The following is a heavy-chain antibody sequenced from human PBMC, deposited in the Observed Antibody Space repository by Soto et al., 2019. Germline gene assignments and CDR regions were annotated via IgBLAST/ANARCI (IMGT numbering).Heavy chain of an antibody. CDR3: AKGVADRGIDS. J-gene: IGHJ4*02. V-gene: IGHV3-23*01. Sequence: EVQVLESGGGLVQPGGSLRLSCAASGFTFRNHAMTWVRQAPGQGLEYVSSITAGGSPTFYADSVRGRFTISRDNSKKTLYLQMSSLRAEDTALYYCAKGVADRGIDSWGQGTLVTVSS. CDR1: GFTFRNHA. CDR2: ITAGGSPT.